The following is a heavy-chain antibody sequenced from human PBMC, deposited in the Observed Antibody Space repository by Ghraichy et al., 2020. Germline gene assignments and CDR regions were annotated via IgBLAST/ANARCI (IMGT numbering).Heavy chain of an antibody. CDR3: AKLVYCSSTSCYFWYFDL. CDR2: ISGSGGST. Sequence: GGSLRLSCVASGFTFSSYAMSWVRQAPGKGLEWVSAISGSGGSTYYADSVKGRFTISRDNSKNTLYLQMNSLRAEDTAVYYCAKLVYCSSTSCYFWYFDLWGRGTLVTVSS. V-gene: IGHV3-23*01. J-gene: IGHJ2*01. D-gene: IGHD2-2*01. CDR1: GFTFSSYA.